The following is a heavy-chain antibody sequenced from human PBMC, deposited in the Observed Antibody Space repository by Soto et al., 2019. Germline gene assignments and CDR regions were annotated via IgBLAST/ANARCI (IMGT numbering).Heavy chain of an antibody. Sequence: EVQLVESGGGLVQPGGSLRLSCAASGFTFSSYWMSWVRQAPGKGLEWVANIKQDGSEKYYVDSVKGRFTISRDNAKNALYLQMNSLRAEDTAVYYCARDPGVAATGVCDYWGQGTMVTVSS. J-gene: IGHJ4*02. CDR2: IKQDGSEK. CDR1: GFTFSSYW. V-gene: IGHV3-7*03. D-gene: IGHD2-15*01. CDR3: ARDPGVAATGVCDY.